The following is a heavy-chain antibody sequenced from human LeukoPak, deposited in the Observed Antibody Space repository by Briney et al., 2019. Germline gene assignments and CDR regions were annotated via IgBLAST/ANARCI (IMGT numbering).Heavy chain of an antibody. Sequence: GGSLRLSCAASGFTFSSYAMSWVRQAPGKGLEWVSGISSSGGSTYYADSVKGRFTISRDNSKNTLYLQMNSLRAVDTAVYYCAKDIVVVTSGSNAFDIWGQGTMVIVSS. CDR1: GFTFSSYA. CDR3: AKDIVVVTSGSNAFDI. CDR2: ISSSGGST. V-gene: IGHV3-23*01. J-gene: IGHJ3*02. D-gene: IGHD2-21*02.